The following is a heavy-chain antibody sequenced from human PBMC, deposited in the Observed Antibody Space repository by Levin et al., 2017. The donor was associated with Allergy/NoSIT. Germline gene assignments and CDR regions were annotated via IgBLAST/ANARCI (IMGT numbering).Heavy chain of an antibody. Sequence: KISCKASGGTFSSYAISWVRQAPGQGLEWMGGIIPIFGTANYAQKFQGRVTITADESTSTAYMELSSLRSEDTAVYYCAYLPSQWGLDYWGQGTLVTVSS. V-gene: IGHV1-69*01. D-gene: IGHD1-26*01. CDR1: GGTFSSYA. CDR2: IIPIFGTA. CDR3: AYLPSQWGLDY. J-gene: IGHJ4*02.